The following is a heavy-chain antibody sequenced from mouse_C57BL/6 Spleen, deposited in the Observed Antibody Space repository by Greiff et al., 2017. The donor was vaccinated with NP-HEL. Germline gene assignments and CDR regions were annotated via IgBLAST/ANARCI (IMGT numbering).Heavy chain of an antibody. CDR2: ISSGSSTI. Sequence: EVQLQESGGGLVKPGGSLKLSCAASGFTFSDYGMHWVRQAPEKGLEWVAYISSGSSTIYYADTVKGRFTISRDNAKNTLFLQMTSLRSEDTAMYYCALYYGNYGYFDVWGTGTTVTVSS. D-gene: IGHD2-1*01. J-gene: IGHJ1*03. V-gene: IGHV5-17*01. CDR1: GFTFSDYG. CDR3: ALYYGNYGYFDV.